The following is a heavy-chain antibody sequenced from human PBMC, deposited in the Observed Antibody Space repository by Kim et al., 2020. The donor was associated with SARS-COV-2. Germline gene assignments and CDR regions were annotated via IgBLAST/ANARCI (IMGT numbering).Heavy chain of an antibody. J-gene: IGHJ4*02. CDR1: GFTFSSYS. V-gene: IGHV3-48*02. Sequence: GGSLRLSCAASGFTFSSYSMNWVRQAPGKGLEWVSYISSSSSTIYYADSVKGRFTISRDNAKNSLYLQMNSLRDEDTAVYYCARGPPYYYDSSGYGDYWGQGTLVTVSS. CDR3: ARGPPYYYDSSGYGDY. CDR2: ISSSSSTI. D-gene: IGHD3-22*01.